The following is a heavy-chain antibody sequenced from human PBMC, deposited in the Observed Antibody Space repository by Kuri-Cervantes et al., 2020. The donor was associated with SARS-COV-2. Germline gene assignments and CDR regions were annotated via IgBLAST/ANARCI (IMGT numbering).Heavy chain of an antibody. CDR3: ARTYSSSSLLYDY. J-gene: IGHJ4*02. D-gene: IGHD6-6*01. CDR1: GGSISSSNW. CDR2: IYHSGST. V-gene: IGHV4-4*02. Sequence: SCAVSGGSISSSNWWRWVRQPPGKGLEWIGDIYHSGSTNYNPSLKSRVTISVDKSKNQFSLKLSSVTAADTAVYYCARTYSSSSLLYDYWGQGTLVTVSS.